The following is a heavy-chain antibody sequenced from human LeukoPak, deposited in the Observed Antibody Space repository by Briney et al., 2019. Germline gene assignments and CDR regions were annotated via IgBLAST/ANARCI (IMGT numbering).Heavy chain of an antibody. CDR3: AKLAKYFYGSETYYFFEH. V-gene: IGHV3-11*04. CDR1: GSTFSDYY. Sequence: GGSRRLSWAASGSTFSDYYMSWIRQAPGKGLEWLSYIISSGTTIYYADSVKGRFTISRDNAKNSLFLQTNSLRVEDTAVYYCAKLAKYFYGSETYYFFEHWGQGTPVTASS. J-gene: IGHJ4*02. CDR2: IISSGTTI. D-gene: IGHD3-10*01.